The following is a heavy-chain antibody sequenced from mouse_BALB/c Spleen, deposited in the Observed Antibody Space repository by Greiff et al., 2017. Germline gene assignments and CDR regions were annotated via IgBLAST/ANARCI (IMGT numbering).Heavy chain of an antibody. J-gene: IGHJ2*01. CDR2: IDPANGNT. V-gene: IGHV14-3*02. Sequence: VQLKQSGAELVKPGASVKLSCTASGFNIKDTYMHWVKQRPEQGLEWIGRIDPANGNTKYDPKFQGKATITADTSSNTAYLQLSSLTSEDTAVYYCAREGAYGYDGYYFDYWGQGTTLTVSS. D-gene: IGHD2-2*01. CDR3: AREGAYGYDGYYFDY. CDR1: GFNIKDTY.